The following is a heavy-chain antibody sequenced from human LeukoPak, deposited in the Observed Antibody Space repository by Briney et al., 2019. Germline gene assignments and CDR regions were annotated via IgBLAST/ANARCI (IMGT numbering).Heavy chain of an antibody. V-gene: IGHV3-64D*06. CDR2: ISSNGGST. D-gene: IGHD1-26*01. CDR3: VKERWELSRSAFDI. Sequence: GGSLRLSCSASGLTFSSYAMHWVRQAPGKGLEYVSAISSNGGSTYYADSVKGRFTISRDNSKNTLYLQMSSLRAEDTAVYYCVKERWELSRSAFDIWGQGTMVTVSS. CDR1: GLTFSSYA. J-gene: IGHJ3*02.